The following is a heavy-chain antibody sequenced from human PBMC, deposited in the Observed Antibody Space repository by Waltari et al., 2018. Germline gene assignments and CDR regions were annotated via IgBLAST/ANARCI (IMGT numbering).Heavy chain of an antibody. CDR2: ISSSGSTI. CDR1: GFTFRSYE. V-gene: IGHV3-48*03. D-gene: IGHD1-1*01. Sequence: EVQLVESGGVLVQPGGSLRLSCAASGFTFRSYEMSWVRQGPGKGLEWVSYISSSGSTIYYADSVKGRFTISRDNAKNSLYLQMNSLRDEDTAVYYCANRPTGKAYWGQGTLVTVSS. CDR3: ANRPTGKAY. J-gene: IGHJ4*02.